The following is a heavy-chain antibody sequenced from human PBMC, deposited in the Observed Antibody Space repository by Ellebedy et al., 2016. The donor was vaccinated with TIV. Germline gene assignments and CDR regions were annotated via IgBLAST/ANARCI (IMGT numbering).Heavy chain of an antibody. J-gene: IGHJ6*02. Sequence: GESLKISCAASGFTFSSYWMSWVRQAPGKGLEWVANIKQDGSEKYYVDSVKGRFTISRDNAKNSLYLQMNSLRAEDTAVYYCAREGAVDTAMVYGMDVWGQGTTVTVSS. V-gene: IGHV3-7*05. CDR2: IKQDGSEK. CDR1: GFTFSSYW. CDR3: AREGAVDTAMVYGMDV. D-gene: IGHD5-18*01.